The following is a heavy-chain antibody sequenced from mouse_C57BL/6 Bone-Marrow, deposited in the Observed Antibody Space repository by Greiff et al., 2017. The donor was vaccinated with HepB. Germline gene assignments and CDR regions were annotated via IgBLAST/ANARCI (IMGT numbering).Heavy chain of an antibody. V-gene: IGHV5-4*01. J-gene: IGHJ1*03. Sequence: DVMLVESGGGLVKPGGSLKLSCAASGFTFSSYAMSWVRQTPEKRLEWVATISDGGSYTYYPDNVKGRFTISRDNAKNNLYLQMRHLKSEDTAMYYCARDQGYYGSSSLYWYCDVWGTGTTVTVSS. D-gene: IGHD1-1*01. CDR3: ARDQGYYGSSSLYWYCDV. CDR2: ISDGGSYT. CDR1: GFTFSSYA.